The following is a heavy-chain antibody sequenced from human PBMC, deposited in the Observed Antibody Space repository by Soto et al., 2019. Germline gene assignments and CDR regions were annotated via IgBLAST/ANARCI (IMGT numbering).Heavy chain of an antibody. CDR2: IYYSGST. V-gene: IGHV4-59*08. J-gene: IGHJ3*02. D-gene: IGHD3-3*01. CDR1: GGSISSYY. Sequence: SETLSLTCTVSGGSISSYYWSWIRQPPGKGLEWIGYIYYSGSTNYNPSLKSRVTISVDTSKNQFSLKLSSVTAADTAVYYCALATYYDFWSGSPAMNAFDIWGQGTMVTVSS. CDR3: ALATYYDFWSGSPAMNAFDI.